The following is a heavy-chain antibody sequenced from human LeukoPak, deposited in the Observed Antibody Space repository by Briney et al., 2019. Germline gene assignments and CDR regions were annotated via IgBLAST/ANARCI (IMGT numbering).Heavy chain of an antibody. D-gene: IGHD1-26*01. CDR1: GGSFSGYY. CDR3: ARERYSGSYFSSDHAFDI. V-gene: IGHV4-34*01. J-gene: IGHJ3*02. Sequence: PSETLSLTCAVYGGSFSGYYLSWLRQPPGKGLEWIGEINHSGSTNYNPSLTSRCTISVDPSKNKFSLKLSSVTAADTAVYYCARERYSGSYFSSDHAFDIWGQGTTVTVSS. CDR2: INHSGST.